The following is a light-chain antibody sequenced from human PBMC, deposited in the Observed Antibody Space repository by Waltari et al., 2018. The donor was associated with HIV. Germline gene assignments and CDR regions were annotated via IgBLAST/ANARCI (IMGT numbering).Light chain of an antibody. J-gene: IGLJ3*02. CDR1: SSNIGSND. V-gene: IGLV1-47*01. CDR2: RNN. Sequence: QSVLTQSPSASGTPGQRVTISCSGSSSNIGSNDVHWYQHLPGTAPKLLIYRNNRRPSGVPDGFSGSKSGTAVSLAISGLRSEDEADYYCVAWDDSLSGQVFGGGTKLTVL. CDR3: VAWDDSLSGQV.